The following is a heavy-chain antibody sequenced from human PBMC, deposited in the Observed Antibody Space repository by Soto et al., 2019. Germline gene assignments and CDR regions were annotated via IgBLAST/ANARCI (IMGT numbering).Heavy chain of an antibody. Sequence: SVKVSFRASGYTFDSYGISWVRQAPVQGLEWMGWISAYNGDTNYAQKLHGRVTMTTDTSTSTAYMEMRSLRSDDTAVYYCARRVGLLEDYWGQGTLVTVSS. CDR3: ARRVGLLEDY. J-gene: IGHJ4*02. V-gene: IGHV1-18*01. CDR2: ISAYNGDT. D-gene: IGHD1-26*01. CDR1: GYTFDSYG.